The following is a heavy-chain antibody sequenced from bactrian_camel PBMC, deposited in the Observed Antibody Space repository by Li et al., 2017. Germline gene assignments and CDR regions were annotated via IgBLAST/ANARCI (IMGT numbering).Heavy chain of an antibody. J-gene: IGHJ4*01. Sequence: QLVESGGGSVQAGGSLRLSCVYSGYTYGDGYMAWFRQAPGKEREGVAALRTGGDDTWYADPVNGRFTVARDRAKNTLYLQMNSLKPEDTAMYYCACAPPDRLTLSPQDYTNWDQGTQVTVS. CDR1: GYTYGDGY. D-gene: IGHD2*01. CDR2: LRTGGDDT. CDR3: ACAPPDRLTLSPQDYTN. V-gene: IGHV3S28*01.